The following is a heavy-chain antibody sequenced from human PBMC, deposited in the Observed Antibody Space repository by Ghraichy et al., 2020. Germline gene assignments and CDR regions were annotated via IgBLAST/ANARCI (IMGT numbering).Heavy chain of an antibody. CDR3: AKPHGTPG. J-gene: IGHJ4*02. Sequence: GSLRLSCAASGFTFSSYAMNWVRQAPGKGLEWVSTTRGSGSYTFYADSVKGRFTISRDNSKNTLHLQMSSLRAEDTAVYYCAKPHGTPGWGQGTLVTVSS. D-gene: IGHD1-1*01. CDR1: GFTFSSYA. CDR2: TRGSGSYT. V-gene: IGHV3-23*01.